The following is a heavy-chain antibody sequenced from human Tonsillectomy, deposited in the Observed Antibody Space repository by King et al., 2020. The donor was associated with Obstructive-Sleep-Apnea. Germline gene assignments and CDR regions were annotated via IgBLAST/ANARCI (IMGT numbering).Heavy chain of an antibody. V-gene: IGHV3-53*04. Sequence: DVQLVESGGGLVQPGGSLRLSCAVSGFSVSGNYMSWVRQAPGKGLEWVSVINSGGITYYPDSVKGRFTISRHSSKNTLYLQMNSLRPQDTAVYYCAAMTTVTPFDYWGQGTLVTVSS. J-gene: IGHJ4*02. D-gene: IGHD4-17*01. CDR3: AAMTTVTPFDY. CDR1: GFSVSGNY. CDR2: INSGGIT.